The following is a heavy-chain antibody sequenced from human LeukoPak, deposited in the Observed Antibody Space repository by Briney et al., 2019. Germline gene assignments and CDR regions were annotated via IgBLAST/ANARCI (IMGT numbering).Heavy chain of an antibody. J-gene: IGHJ5*02. D-gene: IGHD5-12*01. CDR2: IYYSGST. CDR3: ARDIVATMRGPNWFDP. Sequence: PSETLSLTCVVYGGSFSGYYWSWIRQPPGKGLEWIGYIYYSGSTNYNPSLKSRVTISVDTSKNQFSLKLSSVTAADTAVYYCARDIVATMRGPNWFDPWGQGTLVTVSS. CDR1: GGSFSGYY. V-gene: IGHV4-59*01.